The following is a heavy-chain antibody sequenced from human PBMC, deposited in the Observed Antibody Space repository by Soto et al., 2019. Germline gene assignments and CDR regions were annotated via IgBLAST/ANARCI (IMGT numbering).Heavy chain of an antibody. J-gene: IGHJ5*02. CDR3: ARANGWYGDWFDP. CDR2: MYRTGSS. V-gene: IGHV4-30-4*01. D-gene: IGHD6-19*01. Sequence: QVQLQESGPGLVKPSQTLSLTCTVSGGSISSGDYYWSWIRQPPGQGLEWIGYMYRTGSSYYNPSLESRLSISVDRSKNQFSLKLSSVTATDTAVYYCARANGWYGDWFDPWGQGALVTVSS. CDR1: GGSISSGDYY.